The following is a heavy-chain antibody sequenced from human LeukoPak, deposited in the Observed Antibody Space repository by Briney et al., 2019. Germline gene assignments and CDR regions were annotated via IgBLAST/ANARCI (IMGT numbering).Heavy chain of an antibody. CDR1: GYTFTGYY. CDR3: ARGDSYGPPFDY. J-gene: IGHJ4*02. D-gene: IGHD5-18*01. V-gene: IGHV1-2*02. CDR2: INPNSGGT. Sequence: ASVEVSCKASGYTFTGYYMHWVRQAPGQGLEWMGWINPNSGGTNYAQKFQGRVTMTRDTSISTAYMELSRLRSDDTAVYYCARGDSYGPPFDYWGQGTLVTVSS.